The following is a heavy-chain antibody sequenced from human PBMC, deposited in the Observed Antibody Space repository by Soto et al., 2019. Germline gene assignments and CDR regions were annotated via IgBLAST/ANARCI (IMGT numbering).Heavy chain of an antibody. Sequence: GGSLRLSCTASGFTFGDYAMSWFRQAPGKGLEWVGFIRSKAYGGTTEYAASVKGRFTISRDDSKSIAYLQMNSLKTEDTAVYYCTRDSPPVTTWGGFDYWGQGTLVTVSS. V-gene: IGHV3-49*03. CDR1: GFTFGDYA. CDR3: TRDSPPVTTWGGFDY. J-gene: IGHJ4*02. D-gene: IGHD4-17*01. CDR2: IRSKAYGGTT.